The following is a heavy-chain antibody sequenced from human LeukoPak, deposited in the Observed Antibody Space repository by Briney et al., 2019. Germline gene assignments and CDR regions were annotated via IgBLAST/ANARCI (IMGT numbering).Heavy chain of an antibody. Sequence: PGGSLRLSCAASGFTLSTYWMSWVRQAPGKGLEWVANIKQDGSEKYYVDSVKGRFTISRDNAKNSLYLQMNSLRVEDTAVYYCARAVVVPAAPSYYFDYWGQGTLVTVSS. CDR3: ARAVVVPAAPSYYFDY. D-gene: IGHD2-2*01. CDR2: IKQDGSEK. J-gene: IGHJ4*02. CDR1: GFTLSTYW. V-gene: IGHV3-7*01.